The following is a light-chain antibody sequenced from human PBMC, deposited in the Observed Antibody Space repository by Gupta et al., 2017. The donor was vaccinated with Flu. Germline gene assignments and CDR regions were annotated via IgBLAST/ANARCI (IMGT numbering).Light chain of an antibody. V-gene: IGLV5-45*03. CDR1: SGINVGSYS. J-gene: IGLJ3*02. Sequence: QAVLTQPSSLSASPGASASLTCTLRSGINVGSYSIYWYQQKPGSPPQYLLRYKSDSDKQQGSGVPSRSSGSKDASANAGILFISGLQSEDEADYYCLIWHSSAWVFGGGTKLTVL. CDR3: LIWHSSAWV. CDR2: YKSDSDK.